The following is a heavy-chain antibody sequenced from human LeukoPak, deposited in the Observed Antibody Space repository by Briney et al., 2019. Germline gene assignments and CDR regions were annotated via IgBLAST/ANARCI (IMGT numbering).Heavy chain of an antibody. Sequence: SQTLSLTCTVSGGSISSGGYYWSWIRQPPGKGLEWIGYIYHSGSTYYNPSLKSRVTISVDRSKNQFSLKLSSVTAADTAVYYCAREAQYQQGGWFDPWGQGTLVTVSS. V-gene: IGHV4-30-2*01. D-gene: IGHD2-2*01. CDR3: AREAQYQQGGWFDP. CDR1: GGSISSGGYY. J-gene: IGHJ5*02. CDR2: IYHSGST.